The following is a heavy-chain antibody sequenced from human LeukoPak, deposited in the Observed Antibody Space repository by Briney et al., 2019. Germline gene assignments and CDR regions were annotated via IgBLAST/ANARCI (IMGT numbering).Heavy chain of an antibody. V-gene: IGHV4-39*01. J-gene: IGHJ4*02. Sequence: SETLSLTCTVSGGSITSTPYYWGWIRQSPGKGLEWIGIIYYSGSTYYNPSLKSRVTMSVDTSKNQFSLKLNSVTAADTAVYFCARHLNSGGNSPLVYWGQGTLVTVSS. D-gene: IGHD2-21*01. CDR3: ARHLNSGGNSPLVY. CDR2: IYYSGST. CDR1: GGSITSTPYY.